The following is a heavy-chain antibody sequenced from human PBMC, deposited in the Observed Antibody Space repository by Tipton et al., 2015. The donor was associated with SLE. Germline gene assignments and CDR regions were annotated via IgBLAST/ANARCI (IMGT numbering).Heavy chain of an antibody. Sequence: SLRLPCATSGFTFSDSAMSWVRQAPGEGLEWVSTLTGSGHRPYYADSVKGRFTISRDNYNNTLYLQMSSLRADDTAVYYCAKRDSGHYFDDWGQGALVTVSS. V-gene: IGHV3-23*01. J-gene: IGHJ4*02. CDR1: GFTFSDSA. CDR3: AKRDSGHYFDD. D-gene: IGHD1-26*01. CDR2: LTGSGHRP.